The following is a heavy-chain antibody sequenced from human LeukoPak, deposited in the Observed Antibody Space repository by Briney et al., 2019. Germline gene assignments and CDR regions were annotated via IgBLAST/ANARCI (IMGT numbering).Heavy chain of an antibody. V-gene: IGHV3-23*01. CDR1: GFTFSSYA. Sequence: GGSLRLSCAAFGFTFSSYAMSWVRQAPGKGLEWVSAISGSGGSTYYADSVKGRFTISRDNSKNTLYLQMNSLRAEDTAVYYCAKLLAAAGTEYDYWGQGTLVTVSS. J-gene: IGHJ4*02. CDR2: ISGSGGST. CDR3: AKLLAAAGTEYDY. D-gene: IGHD6-13*01.